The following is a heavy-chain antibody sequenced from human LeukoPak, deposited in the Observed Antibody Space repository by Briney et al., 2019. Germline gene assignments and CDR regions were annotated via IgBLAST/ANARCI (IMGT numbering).Heavy chain of an antibody. J-gene: IGHJ5*02. CDR2: IIPIFGTA. V-gene: IGHV1-69*13. CDR3: VQQQLAGPFDP. CDR1: GGTFSSYA. Sequence: ASVKVSCKASGGTFSSYAISWVRQAPGQGLEWMGGIIPIFGTANYAQKFQGRVTITADESTSTAYMELSSLRSEDTAVYYCVQQQLAGPFDPWGQGTLVTVSS. D-gene: IGHD6-13*01.